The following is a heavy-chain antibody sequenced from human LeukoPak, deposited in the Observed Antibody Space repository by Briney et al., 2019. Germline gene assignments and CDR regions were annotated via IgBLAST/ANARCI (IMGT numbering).Heavy chain of an antibody. CDR1: GFTFSSYA. CDR2: ISGSGGST. V-gene: IGHV3-23*01. CDR3: GKGYYDSSGYYPWYFDY. J-gene: IGHJ4*02. D-gene: IGHD3-22*01. Sequence: GGSLRLSCAASGFTFSSYAMSWVRQAPGKGLEWVSAISGSGGSTYYADSVKGRFTISRDNSKNTLYLQMNSLRAEDTAVYYCGKGYYDSSGYYPWYFDYWGQGTLVTVSS.